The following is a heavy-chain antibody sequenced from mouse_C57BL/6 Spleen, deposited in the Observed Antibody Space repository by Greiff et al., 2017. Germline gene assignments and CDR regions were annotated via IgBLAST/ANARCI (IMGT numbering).Heavy chain of an antibody. Sequence: ESGPGLVKPSQSLSLTCSVTGYSITSGYYWNWIRQFPGNKLEWMGYISYDGSNNYNPSLKNRISITRDTSKNQFFLKLNSVTTEDTATYYCARDRTTTVVADWYFDVWGTGTTVTVSS. J-gene: IGHJ1*03. CDR2: ISYDGSN. CDR3: ARDRTTTVVADWYFDV. D-gene: IGHD1-1*01. V-gene: IGHV3-6*01. CDR1: GYSITSGYY.